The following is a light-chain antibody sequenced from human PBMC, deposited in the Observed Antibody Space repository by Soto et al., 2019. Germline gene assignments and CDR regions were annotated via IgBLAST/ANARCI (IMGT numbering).Light chain of an antibody. J-gene: IGKJ1*01. CDR3: QQYNKT. Sequence: DIQMTQSPSTLSASVGERVTITCRASQSISSWLAWYQQKPGKAPNLLIYDASSLENGVPSRFGGSGSGTEFTLTINSLQPDDFATYYCQQYNKTFGQGTKVEIK. CDR2: DAS. CDR1: QSISSW. V-gene: IGKV1-5*01.